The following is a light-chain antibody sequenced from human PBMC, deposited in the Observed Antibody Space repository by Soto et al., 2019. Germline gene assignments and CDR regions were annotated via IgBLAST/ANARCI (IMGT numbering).Light chain of an antibody. CDR2: AAS. CDR3: QKYSSVHT. J-gene: IGKJ5*01. CDR1: QSVSNF. Sequence: DIQMTQSPSTLSESAGDRVTITCRASQSVSNFLAWYQQKPGKVPKLLISAASTLQAGVPSQFSGSGSGTVVITTISSQQPDVAAYYYSQKYSSVHTFGSGTQLEIK. V-gene: IGKV1-27*01.